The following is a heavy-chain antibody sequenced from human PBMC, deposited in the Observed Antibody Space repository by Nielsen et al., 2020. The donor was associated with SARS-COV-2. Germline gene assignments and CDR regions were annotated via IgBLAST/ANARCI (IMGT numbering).Heavy chain of an antibody. CDR1: GYTFSGYY. J-gene: IGHJ4*02. D-gene: IGHD5-18*01. V-gene: IGHV1-2*06. Sequence: ASVKVSCKASGYTFSGYYLHWVRQAPGQGLEWMGRINANNGGTDYAQKFEGRVTMNRDTSISTAYMELSSLRSDDTAVYYCARDSYGFYYFDNWGQGTLVTVSS. CDR2: INANNGGT. CDR3: ARDSYGFYYFDN.